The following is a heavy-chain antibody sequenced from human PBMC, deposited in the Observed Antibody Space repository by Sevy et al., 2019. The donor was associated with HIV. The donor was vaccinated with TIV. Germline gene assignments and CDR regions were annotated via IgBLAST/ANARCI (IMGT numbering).Heavy chain of an antibody. V-gene: IGHV3-23*01. J-gene: IGHJ4*02. CDR2: LSFGCGEI. CDR3: AREGCTKPHDY. CDR1: GFTFSKYS. D-gene: IGHD2-8*01. Sequence: GGSLRLSCAASGFTFSKYSMSWVRQPPGKGLEWVSTLSFGCGEINYADSVKGRFTISRDNSKSSVYLQTNNMRPEDTAVYYCAREGCTKPHDYWGQGPLVTVSS.